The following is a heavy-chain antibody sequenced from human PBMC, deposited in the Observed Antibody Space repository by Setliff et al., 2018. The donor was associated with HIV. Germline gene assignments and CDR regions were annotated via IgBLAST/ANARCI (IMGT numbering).Heavy chain of an antibody. CDR1: GVSISSGSYY. J-gene: IGHJ6*03. CDR2: IYYSGST. V-gene: IGHV4-39*01. Sequence: SETLSLTCTVSGVSISSGSYYWSWIRQPAGKGLEWIGSIYYSGSTCYNPSLKSRVTISVDTSKNQFSLKLSSVTAADTAVYYCARRLLVATTGAYPYYYYYYYMDVWGKGTTVTVSS. CDR3: ARRLLVATTGAYPYYYYYYYMDV. D-gene: IGHD5-12*01.